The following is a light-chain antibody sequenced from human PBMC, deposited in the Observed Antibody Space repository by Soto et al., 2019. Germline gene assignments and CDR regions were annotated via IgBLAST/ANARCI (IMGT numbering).Light chain of an antibody. Sequence: EIVLTQSPGTLSLSPGERATHSCRASQSVSTSYLAWYQQKPGQAPRLLIYGASSRATGIPDRFSGSGSGTDFTLTISRLEPEDFAVYYCQQYGSSPPITFGGGTKVEIQ. J-gene: IGKJ4*01. CDR1: QSVSTSY. CDR3: QQYGSSPPIT. CDR2: GAS. V-gene: IGKV3-20*01.